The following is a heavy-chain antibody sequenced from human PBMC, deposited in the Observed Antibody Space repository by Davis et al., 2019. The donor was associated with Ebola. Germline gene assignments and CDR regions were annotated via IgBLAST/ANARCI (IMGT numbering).Heavy chain of an antibody. J-gene: IGHJ5*02. Sequence: VESLMTSCKGSGYSFTSYWIGRVRQMPGKGLEWMGIIYPGDSDTRYSPSFQGQVTISADKSISTAYLQWSSLKASDTAMYYCARRSAPNWFDPWGQGTLVTVSS. V-gene: IGHV5-51*01. CDR3: ARRSAPNWFDP. CDR2: IYPGDSDT. CDR1: GYSFTSYW.